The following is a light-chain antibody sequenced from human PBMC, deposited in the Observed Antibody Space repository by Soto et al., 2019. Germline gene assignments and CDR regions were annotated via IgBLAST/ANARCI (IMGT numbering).Light chain of an antibody. J-gene: IGLJ2*01. CDR3: QSYDSSNVV. Sequence: NFMLTQPHSVSESPGKTVTISCTGSSGSFASNYVQWYQQRPGSAPTTVIYENNQRPSGVPDRFSGSIDSSSNSASLTISGLKTEDEADYYSQSYDSSNVVFGGGTKLTVL. CDR1: SGSFASNY. CDR2: ENN. V-gene: IGLV6-57*02.